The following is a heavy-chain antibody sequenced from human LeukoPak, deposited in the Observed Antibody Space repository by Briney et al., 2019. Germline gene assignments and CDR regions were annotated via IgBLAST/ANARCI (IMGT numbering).Heavy chain of an antibody. V-gene: IGHV1-69*05. D-gene: IGHD3-16*01. Sequence: SVKVSCKASGGTFSSYAISWVRQAPGQGLEWMGRIIPIFGTANYAQKFQGRVTITTDESTSTAYMELSSLGSEDTAVYYCASEETYPVRVSFGYWGQGTLVTVSS. CDR2: IIPIFGTA. J-gene: IGHJ4*02. CDR3: ASEETYPVRVSFGY. CDR1: GGTFSSYA.